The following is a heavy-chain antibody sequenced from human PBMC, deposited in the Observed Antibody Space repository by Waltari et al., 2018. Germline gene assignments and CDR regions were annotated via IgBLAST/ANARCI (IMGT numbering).Heavy chain of an antibody. D-gene: IGHD3-10*01. Sequence: QVQLVQSGSEVKKPGASVKVSCKASGYTFTSYDINWVRQATGQGLEWMGWMNPNSGNTGYAQKCQGRVTMTRNTSISTAYMELSSLRSEDTAVYYCARALTYYYGSGSYWGQGTLVTVSS. V-gene: IGHV1-8*01. J-gene: IGHJ4*02. CDR3: ARALTYYYGSGSY. CDR1: GYTFTSYD. CDR2: MNPNSGNT.